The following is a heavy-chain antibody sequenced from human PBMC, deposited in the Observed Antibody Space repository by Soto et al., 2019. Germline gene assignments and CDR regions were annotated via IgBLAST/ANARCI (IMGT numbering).Heavy chain of an antibody. Sequence: EVQLVESGGGLVQPGESLRLSCAASGFTFSYYWMHWVRQAPGKGLVWVSRIHSDGSSTTYADSVKGRFTISRDNARNTVYLQMNSLRVEDTAVYYCARGERGAFDLWGQGTVVTVSS. D-gene: IGHD1-1*01. J-gene: IGHJ3*01. CDR1: GFTFSYYW. V-gene: IGHV3-74*01. CDR3: ARGERGAFDL. CDR2: IHSDGSST.